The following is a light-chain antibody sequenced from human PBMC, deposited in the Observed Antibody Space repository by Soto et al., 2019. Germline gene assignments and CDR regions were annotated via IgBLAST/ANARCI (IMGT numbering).Light chain of an antibody. V-gene: IGLV1-47*01. Sequence: QAVVTQPPSASGTPGQRVTISCSGSSSNIGSNYVYWYQQLPGTAPKLLIYRNNQRPSGVPDRFSGSKSGTSASLAMSGLRSEDEADYYCAAWDDSLSGPGVFGGGTKLTVL. J-gene: IGLJ2*01. CDR3: AAWDDSLSGPGV. CDR1: SSNIGSNY. CDR2: RNN.